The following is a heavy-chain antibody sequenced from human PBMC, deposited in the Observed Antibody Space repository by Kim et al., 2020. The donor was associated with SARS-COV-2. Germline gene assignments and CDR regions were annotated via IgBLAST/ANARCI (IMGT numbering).Heavy chain of an antibody. CDR2: IYHSGST. V-gene: IGHV4-39*01. D-gene: IGHD3-10*01. J-gene: IGHJ4*02. CDR3: ATIQYVESRWWSGDPIYYFDF. Sequence: SETLSLTCTVSGGSISSSSYYWGWIRQPPGKGLEWIGSIYHSGSTNYNPSLKSRVTISVDTSKNQFSLKLSSVTAADTAVYYCATIQYVESRWWSGDPIYYFDFWGQGTLVTVSS. CDR1: GGSISSSSYY.